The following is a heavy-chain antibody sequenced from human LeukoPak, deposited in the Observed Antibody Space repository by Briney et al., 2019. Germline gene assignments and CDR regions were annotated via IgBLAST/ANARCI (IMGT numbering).Heavy chain of an antibody. CDR1: GYALTELS. J-gene: IGHJ6*02. D-gene: IGHD2-15*01. V-gene: IGHV1-24*01. CDR3: STSSRLYCSGGSCYYYYGMDV. CDR2: FDPVDGET. Sequence: GASVKVSCKVSGYALTELSMHWVRQAPGKGREWMGGFDPVDGETIYAQKFQGRVTMTEDTSTDTAYMELSSLRSEDTAVYYCSTSSRLYCSGGSCYYYYGMDVWGQGTTVTVSS.